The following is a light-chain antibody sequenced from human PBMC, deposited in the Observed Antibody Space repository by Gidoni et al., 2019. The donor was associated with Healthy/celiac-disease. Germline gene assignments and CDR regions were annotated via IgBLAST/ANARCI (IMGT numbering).Light chain of an antibody. Sequence: QSALTQPASVSGSPGQSLTISCTGTSSDVGGYNYVSLYQQHPGKAPKLMIYDVSNRPSGVSNRFSGSKSGNTASLTISGLQAEDEADYYCSSYTSSSTYVVFGGGTKLTVL. J-gene: IGLJ2*01. V-gene: IGLV2-14*01. CDR2: DVS. CDR1: SSDVGGYNY. CDR3: SSYTSSSTYVV.